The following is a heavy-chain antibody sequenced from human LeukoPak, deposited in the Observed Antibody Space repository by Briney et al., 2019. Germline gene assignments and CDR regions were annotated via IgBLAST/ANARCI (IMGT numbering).Heavy chain of an antibody. CDR3: ARVRQQLINWFDP. CDR2: INPNSGGT. V-gene: IGHV1-2*02. D-gene: IGHD6-13*01. CDR1: GYTFIGYY. Sequence: ASVKVSCKASGYTFIGYYMHWVRQAPGQGLEWMGWINPNSGGTNYAQKFQGRVTMTRDTSISTAYMELSRLRSDDTAVYYCARVRQQLINWFDPWGQGTLVTVSS. J-gene: IGHJ5*02.